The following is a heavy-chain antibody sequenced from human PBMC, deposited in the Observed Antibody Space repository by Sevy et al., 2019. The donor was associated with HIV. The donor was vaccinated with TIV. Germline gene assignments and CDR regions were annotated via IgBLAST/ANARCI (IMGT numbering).Heavy chain of an antibody. CDR2: ISSSSSYI. D-gene: IGHD2-15*01. J-gene: IGHJ3*02. V-gene: IGHV3-21*01. CDR1: GFTFSSYS. CDR3: ASTGDCSGGSCYPDAFDI. Sequence: GGCLRLSCAASGFTFSSYSMNWVRQAPGKGLEWVSSISSSSSYIYYADSVKGRFTISRDNAKNSLYLQMNSLRAEDTAVYYCASTGDCSGGSCYPDAFDIWGQGTMVTVSS.